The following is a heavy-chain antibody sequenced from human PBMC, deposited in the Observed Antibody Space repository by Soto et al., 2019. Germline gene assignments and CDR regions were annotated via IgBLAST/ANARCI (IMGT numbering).Heavy chain of an antibody. CDR3: ARRGPGTYFDY. CDR2: ISGSGGST. V-gene: IGHV3-23*01. CDR1: GFTFSSYA. D-gene: IGHD6-13*01. Sequence: EVQLLESGGGLVQPGGSLRLSCAASGFTFSSYAMRWVRQAPGKGLEWVSAISGSGGSTYYADSVKGRFTISRDNSKHTLYMQMNSLRAEDTAVYYCARRGPGTYFDYWGQGTLVTVSS. J-gene: IGHJ4*02.